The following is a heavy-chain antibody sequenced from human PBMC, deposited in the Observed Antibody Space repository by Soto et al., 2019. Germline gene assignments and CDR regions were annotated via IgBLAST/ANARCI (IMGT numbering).Heavy chain of an antibody. J-gene: IGHJ1*01. V-gene: IGHV3-30*04. D-gene: IGHD5-12*01. Sequence: QVQLVESGGGVVQPGASLTLSCAASGFRFSGFGMHWVRQAPGKGLEWVGVISFDASEKFYVDSVKGRFSISRDDSHSKVFLQMNSLRREDTGVYYCARDLGGYVHLWDKSNYWGQGTLVNVS. CDR1: GFRFSGFG. CDR2: ISFDASEK. CDR3: ARDLGGYVHLWDKSNY.